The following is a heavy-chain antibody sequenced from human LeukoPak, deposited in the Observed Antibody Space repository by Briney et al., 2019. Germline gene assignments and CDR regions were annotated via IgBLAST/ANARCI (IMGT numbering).Heavy chain of an antibody. D-gene: IGHD3-10*01. CDR3: ARGHYFDTFDI. CDR2: MNPNSGDT. CDR1: GYTFTSYD. V-gene: IGHV1-8*01. J-gene: IGHJ3*02. Sequence: GASVTVSCTASGYTFTSYDISWVRQATGQGLEWMGWMNPNSGDTVYAQKFQGRVTMTRNTSINTAYMELSSLRSEDTAVYFCARGHYFDTFDIWGQGTRVSVSS.